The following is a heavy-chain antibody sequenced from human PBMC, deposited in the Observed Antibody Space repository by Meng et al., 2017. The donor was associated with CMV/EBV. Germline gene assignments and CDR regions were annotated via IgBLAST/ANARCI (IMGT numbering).Heavy chain of an antibody. V-gene: IGHV3-7*01. CDR2: IKQDGSEK. J-gene: IGHJ6*02. CDR3: ARDRYYDFWSGYYSDYYYGMDV. Sequence: GESLKISCAASGFTFSSYWMSWVRQAPGKGLERVANIKQDGSEKYYVDSVKGRFTISRDNAKNSLYLQMNSLRAEDTAVYYCARDRYYDFWSGYYSDYYYGMDVWGQGTTVTVSS. CDR1: GFTFSSYW. D-gene: IGHD3-3*01.